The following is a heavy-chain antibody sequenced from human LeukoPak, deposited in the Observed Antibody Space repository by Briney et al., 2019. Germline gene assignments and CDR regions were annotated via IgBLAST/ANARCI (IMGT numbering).Heavy chain of an antibody. CDR1: GGSIRSYY. D-gene: IGHD3-22*01. CDR3: AREWVEYYYDSSGYYYFDY. CDR2: IYYSGST. V-gene: IGHV4-59*12. J-gene: IGHJ4*02. Sequence: SEALSLTCTVSGGSIRSYYWSWIRQPPGKGLEWIAYIYYSGSTNYNPSLKSRVTISVDTSKNQFSLKLSSVTAADTAVYYCAREWVEYYYDSSGYYYFDYWGQGTLVTVSS.